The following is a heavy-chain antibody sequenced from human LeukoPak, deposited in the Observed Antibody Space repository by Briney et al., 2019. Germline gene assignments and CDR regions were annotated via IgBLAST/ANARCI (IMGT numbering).Heavy chain of an antibody. Sequence: GGSLRLSCAASGFTFSSYGMHWVRQAPGKGLEWVANIKQDGSDKYYVDSVKGRFTISGDNAKNSLYLQMNSLRAEDTAVYYCARDCSGGSCYLGDYWGQGTLVTVSS. J-gene: IGHJ4*02. CDR2: IKQDGSDK. V-gene: IGHV3-7*01. CDR1: GFTFSSYG. D-gene: IGHD2-15*01. CDR3: ARDCSGGSCYLGDY.